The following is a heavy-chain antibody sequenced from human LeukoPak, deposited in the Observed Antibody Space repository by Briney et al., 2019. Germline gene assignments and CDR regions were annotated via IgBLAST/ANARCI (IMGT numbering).Heavy chain of an antibody. V-gene: IGHV1-2*02. CDR2: INPNSGAT. Sequence: ASVKVSCKASGCYIHWVRQAPGQGLEWMGWINPNSGATNYAQKFQGRVTMTSDTSIRTAYMELSRLTSDDTAVFYCAREPRPIPFDYWGQGTLVTVSS. CDR3: AREPRPIPFDY. D-gene: IGHD2-2*02. J-gene: IGHJ4*02. CDR1: GCY.